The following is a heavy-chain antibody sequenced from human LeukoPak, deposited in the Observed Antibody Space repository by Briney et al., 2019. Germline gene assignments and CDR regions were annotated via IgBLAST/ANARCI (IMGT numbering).Heavy chain of an antibody. CDR1: GYTLTVLS. J-gene: IGHJ3*02. Sequence: ASVKVSCKVSGYTLTVLSMHWGRQAPGQGLEWMGGFDPVDYETINVHKFQGRVTMTEDTSTDTAYMELSSLRAEDTAVYYCAKVKWEVIGALDIWGQGTMVTVSS. CDR2: FDPVDYET. D-gene: IGHD3-22*01. V-gene: IGHV1-24*01. CDR3: AKVKWEVIGALDI.